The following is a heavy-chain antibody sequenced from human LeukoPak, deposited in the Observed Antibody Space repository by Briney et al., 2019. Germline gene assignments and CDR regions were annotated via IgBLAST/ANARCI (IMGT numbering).Heavy chain of an antibody. CDR2: IYYSGST. D-gene: IGHD2-15*01. V-gene: IGHV4-59*12. CDR1: GGSISSYY. J-gene: IGHJ5*02. Sequence: SETLSLTCTVSGGSISSYYWSWIRQPPGKGLEWIGYIYYSGSTNYNPSLKSRVTISVDTSKNQFSLKLSSVTAADTAVYYCARAHCSGGSCYFAGWFDPWGQGTLVTVSS. CDR3: ARAHCSGGSCYFAGWFDP.